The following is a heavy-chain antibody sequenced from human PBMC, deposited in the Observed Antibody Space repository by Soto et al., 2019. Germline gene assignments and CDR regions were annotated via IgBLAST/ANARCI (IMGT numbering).Heavy chain of an antibody. Sequence: SETLSLTCAVSGASITGADSYWFWIRKPPGKGLEWIGYIAYSGDTYYNPSLRSRVTISADRSENKFSLTLKSVTAADTAVYYCARVPAASSWFDPWGQGTLVTVSS. V-gene: IGHV4-31*11. D-gene: IGHD2-15*01. CDR1: GASITGADSY. CDR3: ARVPAASSWFDP. CDR2: IAYSGDT. J-gene: IGHJ5*02.